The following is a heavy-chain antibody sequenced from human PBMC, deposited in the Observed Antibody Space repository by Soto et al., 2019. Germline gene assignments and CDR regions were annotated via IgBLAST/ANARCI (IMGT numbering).Heavy chain of an antibody. D-gene: IGHD2-2*01. J-gene: IGHJ5*02. Sequence: QVQLVQSGAEVKKPGSSVKVSCKASGGTFRTYSITWVRQATGQGLEWMGKIIPILDMANYTQKFQGRVTITADKSTSXAXMXXNSLRAEDTAVYYCARGPVVVVPDDMFTRHNWFDPWGQGTRVTVSS. CDR2: IIPILDMA. CDR1: GGTFRTYS. CDR3: ARGPVVVVPDDMFTRHNWFDP. V-gene: IGHV1-69*02.